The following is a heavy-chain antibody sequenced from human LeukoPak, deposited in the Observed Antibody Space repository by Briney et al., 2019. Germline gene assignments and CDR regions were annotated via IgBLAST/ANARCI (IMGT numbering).Heavy chain of an antibody. CDR2: ISSSSSYI. V-gene: IGHV3-21*01. CDR1: GFSFSSYS. J-gene: IGHJ4*02. Sequence: GGSLRLSCAASGFSFSSYSMNWVRQAPGKGLEWVSSISSSSSYIYYADSVKGRFTISRDNAKNSLYLQMNSLRAEDTAVYYCARGTYYYDSSGYYLFDYWGQGTLVTVSS. D-gene: IGHD3-22*01. CDR3: ARGTYYYDSSGYYLFDY.